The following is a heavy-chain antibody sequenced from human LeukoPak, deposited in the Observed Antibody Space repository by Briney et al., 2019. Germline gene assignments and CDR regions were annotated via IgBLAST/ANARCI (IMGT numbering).Heavy chain of an antibody. Sequence: SETLSLTCTVSGGSTGSGGHYWSWFRQYPGKGLEWIGYIYYSGDAYYNPSLKSRPTISIDTSKNQFSLKMSSMTAADTAVYYCARDPYSSGDAFDIWGQGTMVTVSS. J-gene: IGHJ3*02. D-gene: IGHD6-25*01. CDR1: GGSTGSGGHY. CDR3: ARDPYSSGDAFDI. V-gene: IGHV4-31*03. CDR2: IYYSGDA.